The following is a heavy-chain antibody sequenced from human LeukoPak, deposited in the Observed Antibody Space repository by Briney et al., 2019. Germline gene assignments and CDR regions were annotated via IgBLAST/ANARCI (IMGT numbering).Heavy chain of an antibody. V-gene: IGHV3-7*03. CDR3: ARRFERLNYLDN. CDR1: GFTFSGFW. Sequence: GGSLRLSCAVSGFTFSGFWMSWSRQAPGKGLEWVASINSDGSEGYYADVVKGRFTISRDNAKNSLYLQINSLRAEDTAVYYCARRFERLNYLDNWGQGTLVTVSS. CDR2: INSDGSEG. D-gene: IGHD3-10*01. J-gene: IGHJ4*02.